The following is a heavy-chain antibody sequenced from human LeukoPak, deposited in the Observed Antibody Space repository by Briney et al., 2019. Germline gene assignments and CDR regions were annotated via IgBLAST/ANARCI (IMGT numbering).Heavy chain of an antibody. CDR2: ITTSSSYL. J-gene: IGHJ6*03. V-gene: IGHV3-21*01. CDR3: AKVVRGVITKPYMDV. CDR1: GFTFSDYT. Sequence: GGSLRLSCAASGFTFSDYTMTWVRQAPGRGLEWVASITTSSSYLYYADSMKGRFTISRDDAKNSLYLQMNTLRAEDTAVYYCAKVVRGVITKPYMDVWGKGTTVTISS. D-gene: IGHD3-10*01.